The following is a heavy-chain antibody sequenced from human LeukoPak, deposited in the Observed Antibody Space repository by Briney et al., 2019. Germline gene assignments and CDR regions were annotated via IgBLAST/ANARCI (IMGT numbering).Heavy chain of an antibody. Sequence: SETLPLTCTVSGYSISSGYYWGWIRQPPGKGLEWIGIIYQSGSTYYNQSLKSRVTISVDTSKNQFSLKLSSVTAADTAVYYCARIEAVTRGYNHAYYFDYWGQGTLVTVSS. J-gene: IGHJ4*02. V-gene: IGHV4-38-2*02. CDR3: ARIEAVTRGYNHAYYFDY. CDR1: GYSISSGYY. CDR2: IYQSGST. D-gene: IGHD5-18*01.